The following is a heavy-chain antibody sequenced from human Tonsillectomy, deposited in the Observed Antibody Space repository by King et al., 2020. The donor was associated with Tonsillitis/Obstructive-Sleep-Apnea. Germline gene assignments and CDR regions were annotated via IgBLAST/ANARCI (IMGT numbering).Heavy chain of an antibody. J-gene: IGHJ1*01. Sequence: VQLVESGGGLVQPGGSLRLSCAASGFTFSSYAMSWVRQAPGKGLEWVSAISGSGGSTYYADSVKGRFTISRDNSKNTLYLQMNSLRAEDTAVYYCAKDLGYYVSSVSQYFQHWGQGTLVTVSS. V-gene: IGHV3-23*04. D-gene: IGHD3-22*01. CDR1: GFTFSSYA. CDR3: AKDLGYYVSSVSQYFQH. CDR2: ISGSGGST.